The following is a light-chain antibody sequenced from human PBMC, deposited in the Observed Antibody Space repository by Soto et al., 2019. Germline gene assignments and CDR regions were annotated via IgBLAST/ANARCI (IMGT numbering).Light chain of an antibody. CDR1: QSVSSSY. J-gene: IGKJ5*01. V-gene: IGKV3-20*01. Sequence: IVLVQSKGTMSLSEGQRATNECRSSQSVSSSYLAWYQQKPGQAPRRLIYGASSRATGILYRFSGSGSGIGVPRITSGLVSEDVAVYYWQQCGGSPITFGQGTRLEIK. CDR2: GAS. CDR3: QQCGGSPIT.